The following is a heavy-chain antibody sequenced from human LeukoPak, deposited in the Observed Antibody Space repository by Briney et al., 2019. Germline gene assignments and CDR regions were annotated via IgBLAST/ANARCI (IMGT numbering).Heavy chain of an antibody. V-gene: IGHV1-46*01. CDR3: AGGTALFDY. CDR1: GYTFTSYY. CDR2: INPSGGST. Sequence: VKVSCKASGYTFTSYYMHWVRQAPGQGLEWMGIINPSGGSTSYAQKFQGRVTITRDTSASTAYMELSSLRSEDTAVYYCAGGTALFDYWGQGTLVTVSS. D-gene: IGHD1-1*01. J-gene: IGHJ4*02.